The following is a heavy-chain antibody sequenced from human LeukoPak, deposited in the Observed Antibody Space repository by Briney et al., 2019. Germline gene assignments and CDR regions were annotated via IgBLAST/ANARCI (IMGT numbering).Heavy chain of an antibody. V-gene: IGHV3-33*01. CDR3: ARTSAADAFNI. CDR2: IWYDGSNK. Sequence: GGSLRLSCAASGFTFSSYGMHWVRQAPGKGLEWVAVIWYDGSNKYYADSVKGRFTISRDNSKNTLYLQMSSLRAEDTAVYYCARTSAADAFNIWGQGTMVTVSS. J-gene: IGHJ3*02. CDR1: GFTFSSYG. D-gene: IGHD6-25*01.